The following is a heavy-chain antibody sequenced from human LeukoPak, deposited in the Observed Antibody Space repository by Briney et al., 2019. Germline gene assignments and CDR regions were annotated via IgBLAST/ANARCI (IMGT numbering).Heavy chain of an antibody. J-gene: IGHJ4*02. D-gene: IGHD4-17*01. Sequence: GGSLRLSCAASGFTFSSYAMNWVRQAPGKGLKWVSGFRGSGAATFYADSVKGRFTISRDNSKNNLYLQMNSLRAEDTAVYYCAKGQRFYGEYYFDYWGQGTLVTVSS. V-gene: IGHV3-23*01. CDR1: GFTFSSYA. CDR3: AKGQRFYGEYYFDY. CDR2: FRGSGAAT.